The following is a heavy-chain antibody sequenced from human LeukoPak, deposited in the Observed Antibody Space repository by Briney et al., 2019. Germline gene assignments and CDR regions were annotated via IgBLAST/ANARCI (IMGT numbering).Heavy chain of an antibody. J-gene: IGHJ4*02. CDR3: ARGGVVGIVVVVAEWLTE. CDR1: GFTFSSYS. V-gene: IGHV3-21*01. D-gene: IGHD2-15*01. CDR2: ISSSSSYI. Sequence: GRSLRLSCAASGFTFSSYSMNWVRQAPGKGLEWVSSISSSSSYIYYADSVKGRFTISRDNAKNSLYLQMNSLRAEDTAVYYCARGGVVGIVVVVAEWLTEWGQGTLVTVSS.